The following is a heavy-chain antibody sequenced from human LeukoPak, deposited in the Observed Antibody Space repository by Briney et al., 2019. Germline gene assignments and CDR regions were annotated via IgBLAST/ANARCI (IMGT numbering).Heavy chain of an antibody. V-gene: IGHV1-18*01. Sequence: GASVKVSCKASGYTFTSYGISWVRQAPGQGLEWMGWISAYNGNTNYAQKLQGRVTMTTDTSTSTAYMELRSLRSDDTAVYYCARAWAYDILTARSALGRTGNDYWGQGTLVTVSS. CDR1: GYTFTSYG. D-gene: IGHD3-9*01. CDR2: ISAYNGNT. CDR3: ARAWAYDILTARSALGRTGNDY. J-gene: IGHJ4*02.